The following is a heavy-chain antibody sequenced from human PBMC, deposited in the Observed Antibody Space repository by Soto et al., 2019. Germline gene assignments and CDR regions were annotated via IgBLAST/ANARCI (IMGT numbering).Heavy chain of an antibody. V-gene: IGHV1-69*02. CDR1: GDTFNFYS. CDR3: ARSYGSGYRAFDY. J-gene: IGHJ4*02. Sequence: QVQLVQSGAEVKRPGSSVKVSCKASGDTFNFYSINWVRQAPGLGLEWMGRVNPIVSMSNYAQKFQGRVTTTADKCTSTAYMELSSLRSADTAIYYCARSYGSGYRAFDYWGQGALVTVSS. CDR2: VNPIVSMS. D-gene: IGHD3-10*01.